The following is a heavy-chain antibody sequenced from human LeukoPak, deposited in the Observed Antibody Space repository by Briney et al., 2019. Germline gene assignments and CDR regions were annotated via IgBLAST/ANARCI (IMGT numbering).Heavy chain of an antibody. CDR3: ARADPVKYINNWFAHFDY. Sequence: GGSLRLSCAASGFTVSGNYLGWVRPAPGRGLEWVSVIYRGGSTYYADSVRCRFTVSRDNSKNTLYLQMSSLRAEDTAVYHCARADPVKYINNWFAHFDYWGQRTLVTVSS. CDR1: GFTVSGNY. J-gene: IGHJ4*02. V-gene: IGHV3-53*01. D-gene: IGHD1-20*01. CDR2: IYRGGST.